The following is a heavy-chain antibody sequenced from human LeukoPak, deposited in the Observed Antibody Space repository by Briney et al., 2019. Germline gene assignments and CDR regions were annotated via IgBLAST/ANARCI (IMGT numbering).Heavy chain of an antibody. Sequence: SETLSLTCTVSGGSISSSSYYWGWIRQPPGKGLEWIGNIYYSGSTYYNPSLKSRVTISVDTSKNQFSLKLSSVTAADTAVYYCARDRGIAVAGTSRWVDYWGQGTLVTVSS. CDR2: IYYSGST. CDR1: GGSISSSSYY. D-gene: IGHD6-19*01. V-gene: IGHV4-39*07. J-gene: IGHJ4*02. CDR3: ARDRGIAVAGTSRWVDY.